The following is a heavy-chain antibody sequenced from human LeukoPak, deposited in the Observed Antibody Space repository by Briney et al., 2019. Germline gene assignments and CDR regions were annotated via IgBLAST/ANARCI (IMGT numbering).Heavy chain of an antibody. CDR2: IIPIFGTA. CDR1: GGTFNSYA. V-gene: IGHV1-69*13. CDR3: ATTYYYDRWGRAFDI. D-gene: IGHD3-22*01. Sequence: ASVKVSCKASGGTFNSYAISWVRQAPGQGLEWMGGIIPIFGTAKYAQKFQGRVTITADESTSTAYMELSSLRSEDTAVYYCATTYYYDRWGRAFDIWGQGTMVTVSS. J-gene: IGHJ3*02.